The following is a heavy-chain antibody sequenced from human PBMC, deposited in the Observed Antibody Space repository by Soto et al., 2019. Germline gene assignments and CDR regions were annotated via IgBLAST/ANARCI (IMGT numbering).Heavy chain of an antibody. CDR3: AKDQSSSKWVYYYGMDV. CDR1: GFTFSSYG. V-gene: IGHV3-30*18. Sequence: QPGGSLRLSCAASGFTFSSYGMHWVRQAPGKGLEWVAVISYDGSNKYHADSVKGRFTISRDNSKNTLYLQMNSLRAEDTAVYYCAKDQSSSKWVYYYGMDVWGQGTTVTVSS. D-gene: IGHD6-6*01. CDR2: ISYDGSNK. J-gene: IGHJ6*02.